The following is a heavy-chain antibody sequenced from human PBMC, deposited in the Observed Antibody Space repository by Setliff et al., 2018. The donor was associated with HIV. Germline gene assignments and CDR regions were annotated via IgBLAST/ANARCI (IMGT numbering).Heavy chain of an antibody. Sequence: KTSETLSLTCAVYGGSFSGYSWTWIRQPPGKGLEWIGGINHSGSTNYNPSLKSRVTISVDTSKSQFSLRLNSVTAADTAVYYCARGVRDNSGWSSYYFDYWGQGTLVTVSS. CDR1: GGSFSGYS. CDR3: ARGVRDNSGWSSYYFDY. D-gene: IGHD6-19*01. V-gene: IGHV4-34*01. CDR2: INHSGST. J-gene: IGHJ4*02.